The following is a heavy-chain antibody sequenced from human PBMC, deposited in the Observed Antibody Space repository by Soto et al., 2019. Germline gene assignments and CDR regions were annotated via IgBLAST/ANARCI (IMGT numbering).Heavy chain of an antibody. Sequence: QLQLQESGPGLVKPSETLSLTCTVSGGSMSSSSYYWAWVSQPPGKGLEWIGSVYYSGTTYYNPSLKSRVTISADTSKNQFSLKLSSVTAADTAVFYCARLIHCKTTSCYFDYWGQGTLVTVSS. CDR2: VYYSGTT. V-gene: IGHV4-39*01. CDR1: GGSMSSSSYY. D-gene: IGHD2-2*01. CDR3: ARLIHCKTTSCYFDY. J-gene: IGHJ4*02.